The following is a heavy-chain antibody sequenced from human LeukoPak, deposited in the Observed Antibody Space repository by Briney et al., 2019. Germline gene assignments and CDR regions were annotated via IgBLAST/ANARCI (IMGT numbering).Heavy chain of an antibody. CDR3: ARGPSARFFGVAKGAFDI. V-gene: IGHV3-30*04. CDR1: AFTFSSYA. Sequence: GGSLRLSCAASAFTFSSYATHWVRQAPGKGLEWVALIAYDGSNKYYADSVKGRFTISRDNSKNTLYLQMNSLRAEDTAVYYCARGPSARFFGVAKGAFDIWGQGTMVTVSS. J-gene: IGHJ3*02. D-gene: IGHD3-3*01. CDR2: IAYDGSNK.